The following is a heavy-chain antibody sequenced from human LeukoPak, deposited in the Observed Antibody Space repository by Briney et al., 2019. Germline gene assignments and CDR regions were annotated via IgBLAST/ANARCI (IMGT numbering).Heavy chain of an antibody. D-gene: IGHD3-10*01. CDR3: ARWAELDMVRGVIVGFDY. Sequence: PGGSLRLSCAASGFTFSTYWMSWVRQAPGKGLEWVANIKQDGSEKYYVDSVKGRFTISRDNAKNSLYLQMNSLRAEDTAVYYCARWAELDMVRGVIVGFDYWGQGTLVTVSS. V-gene: IGHV3-7*01. J-gene: IGHJ4*02. CDR1: GFTFSTYW. CDR2: IKQDGSEK.